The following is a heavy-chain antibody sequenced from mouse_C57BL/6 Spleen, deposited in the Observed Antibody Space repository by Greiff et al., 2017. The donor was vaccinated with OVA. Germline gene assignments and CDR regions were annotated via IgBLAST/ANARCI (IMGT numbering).Heavy chain of an antibody. CDR1: GFSFNTYA. V-gene: IGHV10-1*01. Sequence: EVKLQESGGGLVQPKGSLKLSCAASGFSFNTYAMNWVRQAPGKGLEWVARIRSKSNNYATYYADSVKDRFTISRDDSESMLYLQMNNLKTEDTAMYYCVRSGYYRGYYAMDYWGQGTSVTVSS. J-gene: IGHJ4*01. CDR3: VRSGYYRGYYAMDY. D-gene: IGHD2-12*01. CDR2: IRSKSNNYAT.